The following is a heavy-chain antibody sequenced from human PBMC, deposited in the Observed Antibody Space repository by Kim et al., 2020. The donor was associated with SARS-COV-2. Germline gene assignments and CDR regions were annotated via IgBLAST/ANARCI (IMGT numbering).Heavy chain of an antibody. J-gene: IGHJ6*02. CDR3: AKEGQWPLDYGMDV. CDR1: GFTFSSYG. D-gene: IGHD6-19*01. CDR2: ISYDGSNK. V-gene: IGHV3-30*18. Sequence: GGSLRLSCAASGFTFSSYGMHWVRQAPGKGLEWVAVISYDGSNKYYADSVKGRFTISRDNSKSTLYLQMNSLRAEDTAVYYCAKEGQWPLDYGMDVWGQGTTVTVSS.